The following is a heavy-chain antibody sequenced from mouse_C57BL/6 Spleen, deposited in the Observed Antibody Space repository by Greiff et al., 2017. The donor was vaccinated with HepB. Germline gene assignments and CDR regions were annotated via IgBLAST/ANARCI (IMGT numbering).Heavy chain of an antibody. CDR3: ANIYYDYEDYFDY. CDR2: IHPNSGST. D-gene: IGHD2-4*01. Sequence: QVQLQQPGAELVKPGASVKLSCKASGYTFTSYWMHWVKQRPGQGLEWIGMIHPNSGSTNYNEKFKSKATLTVDKSSSTAYMQLSSLTSEDSAVYYCANIYYDYEDYFDYWGQGTTLTVSS. V-gene: IGHV1-64*01. J-gene: IGHJ2*01. CDR1: GYTFTSYW.